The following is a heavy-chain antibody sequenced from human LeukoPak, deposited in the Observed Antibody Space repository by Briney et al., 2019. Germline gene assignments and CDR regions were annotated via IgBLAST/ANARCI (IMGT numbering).Heavy chain of an antibody. D-gene: IGHD6-25*01. Sequence: PSETLSLTCTVSGGSISSGGYYWSWIRQHPGKGLEWIGYIYYSGSTYYNPSLKSRVTISVDTSKNQFSLKLSSVTAADTAVYYCARTRLRSWFDPWGQGTLVTVSS. J-gene: IGHJ5*02. V-gene: IGHV4-31*03. CDR1: GGSISSGGYY. CDR2: IYYSGST. CDR3: ARTRLRSWFDP.